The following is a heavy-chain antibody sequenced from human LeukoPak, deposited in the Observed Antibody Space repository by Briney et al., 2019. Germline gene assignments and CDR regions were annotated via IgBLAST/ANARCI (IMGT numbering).Heavy chain of an antibody. CDR3: ARLWDVVVIAHDAFDI. CDR2: IYYSGST. J-gene: IGHJ3*02. Sequence: PSETLSLTCTVSGGSISSSSYYWGWIRQPPGKGLEWIGSIYYSGSTYYNPSLKSRVTISVDTSKNQFSLKLSSVTAADTAVYYCARLWDVVVIAHDAFDIWGQGTMVTVSS. D-gene: IGHD2-21*01. V-gene: IGHV4-39*01. CDR1: GGSISSSSYY.